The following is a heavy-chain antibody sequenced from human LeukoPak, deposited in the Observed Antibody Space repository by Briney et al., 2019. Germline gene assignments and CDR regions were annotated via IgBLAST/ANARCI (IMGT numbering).Heavy chain of an antibody. V-gene: IGHV4-39*01. D-gene: IGHD3-22*01. CDR3: ARHREYYYDSSGYWPPYFDY. CDR2: IYYSGST. Sequence: PSETLSLTCTVSGGSISSSSYYWGWIRQPPGKGLEWIGSIYYSGSTYYNPSLKSRVTISVDTSKNQFSLKLSSVTAADTAVYYCARHREYYYDSSGYWPPYFDYWGQGTLVTVSS. CDR1: GGSISSSSYY. J-gene: IGHJ4*02.